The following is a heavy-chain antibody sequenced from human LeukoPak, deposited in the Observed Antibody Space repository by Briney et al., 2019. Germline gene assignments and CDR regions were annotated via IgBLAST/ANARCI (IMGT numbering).Heavy chain of an antibody. CDR3: RRDYDSLGLDY. CDR2: TYYRSNWYN. Sequence: SQTLSPTSPMSWDRAPINCAACNWIRQSPSSGLEWLGRTYYRSNWYNDYAVSVNSRITTNPDTSKNQYTLLLSSVTPEDTAVSYSRRDYDSLGLDYWGQGTLVIV. V-gene: IGHV6-1*01. J-gene: IGHJ4*02. CDR1: WDRAPINCAA. D-gene: IGHD3-22*01.